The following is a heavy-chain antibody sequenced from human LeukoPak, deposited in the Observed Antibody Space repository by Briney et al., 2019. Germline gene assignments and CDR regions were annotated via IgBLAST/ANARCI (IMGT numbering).Heavy chain of an antibody. CDR2: IRYDGSNK. Sequence: GGSLRLSCAASGFTFSSYGMHWVRQAPGKGLEWVAFIRYDGSNKYYADSVKGRLTISRDSFKNTLYLEVNSLRAEDTAVYYCAKDIVVVPAANDYWGQGTLVTVSS. CDR3: AKDIVVVPAANDY. CDR1: GFTFSSYG. J-gene: IGHJ4*02. V-gene: IGHV3-30*02. D-gene: IGHD2-2*01.